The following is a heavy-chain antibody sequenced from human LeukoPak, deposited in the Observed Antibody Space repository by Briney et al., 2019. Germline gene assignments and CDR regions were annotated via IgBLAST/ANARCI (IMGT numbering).Heavy chain of an antibody. V-gene: IGHV1-2*02. CDR2: INPNSGGT. CDR1: GYTLTGYY. CDR3: ANLGYCSSTSCYYYYGMDV. D-gene: IGHD2-2*01. Sequence: GASAKVSCKASGYTLTGYYMHWVRQAPGQGLEWMGWINPNSGGTNYAQKFQGRVTMTRDTSISTAYMELSRLRSDDTAVYYCANLGYCSSTSCYYYYGMDVWGQGTTVTVSS. J-gene: IGHJ6*02.